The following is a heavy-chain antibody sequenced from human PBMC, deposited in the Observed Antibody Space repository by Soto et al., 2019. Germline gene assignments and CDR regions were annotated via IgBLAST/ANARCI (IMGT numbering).Heavy chain of an antibody. J-gene: IGHJ1*01. CDR2: IYYSGST. CDR3: AAGGGIAAAGFAEYFQH. CDR1: GGSISSGGYY. D-gene: IGHD6-13*01. Sequence: PSETLSLTCTVSGGSISSGGYYWSWIRQHPGKGLEWIGYIYYSGSTYYNPSLKSRVTISVDTSKNQFSLKLSSVTAADTAVYYCAAGGGIAAAGFAEYFQHWGQGTLVTVSS. V-gene: IGHV4-31*03.